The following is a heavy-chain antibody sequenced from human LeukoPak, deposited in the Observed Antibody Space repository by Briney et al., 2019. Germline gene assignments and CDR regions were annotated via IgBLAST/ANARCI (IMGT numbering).Heavy chain of an antibody. D-gene: IGHD3-10*01. CDR3: ARSGGHLDY. Sequence: LETLSLTCTVSGGSISSYYWSWIRQPPGKGLEWIGYIYYSGSTNYNPSLKSRVTISVDTSKNQFSLKLSSVTAADTAVYYCARSGGHLDYWGQGTLVTVSS. CDR1: GGSISSYY. CDR2: IYYSGST. V-gene: IGHV4-59*01. J-gene: IGHJ4*02.